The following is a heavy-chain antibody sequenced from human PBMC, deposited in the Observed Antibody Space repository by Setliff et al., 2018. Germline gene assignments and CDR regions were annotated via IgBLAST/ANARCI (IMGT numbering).Heavy chain of an antibody. CDR1: GASITNINYY. CDR3: ARLPNYVWGSPVDY. Sequence: SETLSLTCTVSGASITNINYYWGLIRQPPGKGLEWIGSIFYSGRTFYNPSLKSRITISVDTSKNQFSLTLSSVTAADTAVYYCARLPNYVWGSPVDYWGQGTRGTVS. V-gene: IGHV4-39*01. CDR2: IFYSGRT. J-gene: IGHJ4*02. D-gene: IGHD3-16*01.